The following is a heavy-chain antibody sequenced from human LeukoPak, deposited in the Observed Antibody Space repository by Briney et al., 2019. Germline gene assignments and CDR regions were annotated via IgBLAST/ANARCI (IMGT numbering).Heavy chain of an antibody. J-gene: IGHJ4*02. D-gene: IGHD3-22*01. CDR2: ISGSGGST. V-gene: IGHV3-23*01. CDR3: AKDPPHHYYDSRGVAY. Sequence: PGGSLRLSCAASGFTFSSYAMSWVRQAPGKGLEWVSAISGSGGSTYYADSVKGRFTISRDNSKNTLYLQMNSLRAEDTAVYYCAKDPPHHYYDSRGVAYWGQGTLVTVSS. CDR1: GFTFSSYA.